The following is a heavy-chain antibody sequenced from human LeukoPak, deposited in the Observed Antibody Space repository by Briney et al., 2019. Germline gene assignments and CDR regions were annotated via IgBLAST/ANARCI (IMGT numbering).Heavy chain of an antibody. Sequence: GGSLRLSCTASGFTFSDYYMSWIRQAPGKGLEWVSYITTSGDTTYYVDSVKGRFTISRDNAKNSLYLQMNSLRAEDTAVYYCARDRATDDYWGQGTLVTVSS. V-gene: IGHV3-11*04. CDR2: ITTSGDTT. J-gene: IGHJ4*02. CDR3: ARDRATDDY. CDR1: GFTFSDYY. D-gene: IGHD2-21*02.